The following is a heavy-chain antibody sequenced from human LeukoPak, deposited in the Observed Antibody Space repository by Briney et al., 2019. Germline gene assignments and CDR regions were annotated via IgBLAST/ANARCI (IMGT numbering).Heavy chain of an antibody. CDR2: ISWNSGSI. D-gene: IGHD6-19*01. CDR1: GFTFSSYW. V-gene: IGHV3-9*01. CDR3: AKDTTIAVAGGTHGYFDY. Sequence: GGSLRLSCAASGFTFSSYWMSWVRQAPGKGLEWVSGISWNSGSIGYADSVKGRFTISRDNAKNSLYLQMNSLRAEDTALYYCAKDTTIAVAGGTHGYFDYWGQGTLVTVSS. J-gene: IGHJ4*02.